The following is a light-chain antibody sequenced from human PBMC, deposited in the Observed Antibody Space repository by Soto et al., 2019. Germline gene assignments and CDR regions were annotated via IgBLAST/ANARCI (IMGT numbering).Light chain of an antibody. V-gene: IGLV3-21*01. CDR1: NIGSKS. CDR3: QVCDSSDDHVV. CDR2: YES. J-gene: IGLJ2*01. Sequence: SYELTQPPSVSVAPGKTARITCGGKNIGSKSVQWYQQRPGQAPVLVIYYESDRPSGIPERFSGSNSGNTATLTISRVEAGYEADYYCQVCDSSDDHVVFGGGTNLTVL.